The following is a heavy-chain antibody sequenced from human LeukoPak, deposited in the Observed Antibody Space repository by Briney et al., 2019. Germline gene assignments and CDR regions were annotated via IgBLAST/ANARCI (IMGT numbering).Heavy chain of an antibody. CDR2: IYYSGSS. CDR3: ARTDSSGYYPLDY. V-gene: IGHV4-31*03. J-gene: IGHJ4*02. CDR1: GGSINNGGYY. Sequence: PSETLSLTCTVSGGSINNGGYYWSWIRQHPGKGLEWIGYIYYSGSSYYNPSLRSRVTISVDTSKNHFSLKLSSVTAADTAVYYCARTDSSGYYPLDYWGQGTLVTVSS. D-gene: IGHD3-22*01.